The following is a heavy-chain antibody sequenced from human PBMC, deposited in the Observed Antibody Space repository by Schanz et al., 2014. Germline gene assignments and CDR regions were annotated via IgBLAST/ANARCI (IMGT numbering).Heavy chain of an antibody. V-gene: IGHV3-48*01. CDR3: ARDRRNADLDY. J-gene: IGHJ4*02. Sequence: EVQLLESGGGLVQPGGSLRLSCAASGITFSSHSFNWVRQAPGKGLEWVSYVSRSTPDIYYADSVKGRFTISRDNAKNSLFLQMNSLRAEDTAVYYCARDRRNADLDYWGQGTLVTVSS. D-gene: IGHD1-1*01. CDR1: GITFSSHS. CDR2: VSRSTPDI.